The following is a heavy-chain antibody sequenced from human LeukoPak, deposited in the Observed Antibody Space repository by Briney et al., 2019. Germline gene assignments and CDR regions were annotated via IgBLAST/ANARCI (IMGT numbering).Heavy chain of an antibody. Sequence: GGSLRLSCAASGFTFSSYAMHWVRQAPGKGLEWVAVISYDGSNKYYADSVKGRFTISRDNSKNTLSLQMNTLRADDTAVYYCVRDNYGGILDFWGQGTLVTVSS. CDR1: GFTFSSYA. D-gene: IGHD2-21*01. CDR2: ISYDGSNK. J-gene: IGHJ4*02. CDR3: VRDNYGGILDF. V-gene: IGHV3-30*04.